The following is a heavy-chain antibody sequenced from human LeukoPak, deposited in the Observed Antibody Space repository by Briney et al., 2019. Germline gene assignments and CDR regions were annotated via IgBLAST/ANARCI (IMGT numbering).Heavy chain of an antibody. CDR2: INPSGGST. D-gene: IGHD4-17*01. CDR1: GYTFTSYY. Sequence: ASVKVSCKASGYTFTSYYMHWVRQAPGQGLEWMGIINPSGGSTSYAQKFQGRVTMTRDTSTSTVHMELSSLRSEDTAVYYCARLMDYGDPPDAFDIWGQGTMITVSS. V-gene: IGHV1-46*01. J-gene: IGHJ3*02. CDR3: ARLMDYGDPPDAFDI.